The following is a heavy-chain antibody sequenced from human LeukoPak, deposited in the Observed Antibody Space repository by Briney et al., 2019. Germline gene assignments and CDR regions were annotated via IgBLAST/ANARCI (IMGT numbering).Heavy chain of an antibody. D-gene: IGHD3-22*01. Sequence: SETLSLTCTVSGGSISSGSYYWSWIRQPAGKGLEWIGRIYTSGSTHYNPSLKSRVTISVDTSKNQFSLKLSSVTAADTAVYYCAFTYYYDSSGYFYWGQGTLVTVSS. CDR3: AFTYYYDSSGYFY. CDR1: GGSISSGSYY. CDR2: IYTSGST. V-gene: IGHV4-61*02. J-gene: IGHJ4*02.